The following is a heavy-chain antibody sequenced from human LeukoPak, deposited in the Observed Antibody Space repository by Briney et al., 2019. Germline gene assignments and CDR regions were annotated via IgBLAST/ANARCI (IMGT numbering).Heavy chain of an antibody. D-gene: IGHD3-10*01. V-gene: IGHV3-43*02. Sequence: GGSLRLSCAASGFTFDDYAMHWVRQAPGKGLEWVSLISGDGGSTYYADSVKGRFTISRDNSKNSLYLQMSSLRTEDTALYYCAKDMVRGVRGDAFDIWGQGTMVTVSS. J-gene: IGHJ3*02. CDR3: AKDMVRGVRGDAFDI. CDR2: ISGDGGST. CDR1: GFTFDDYA.